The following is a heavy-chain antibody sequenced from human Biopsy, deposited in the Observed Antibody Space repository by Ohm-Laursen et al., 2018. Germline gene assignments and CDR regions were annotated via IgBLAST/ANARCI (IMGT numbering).Heavy chain of an antibody. Sequence: GASVKASCKTYGYTFTSYDISWMRQVSGHGLEWIGWVNPVSKNTVSVKDFRGRVTLTGDTSSSTSYMELRSLTSKDTAIYYCARAVRSQMLLTVWGQGTAVTVSS. CDR2: VNPVSKNT. CDR3: ARAVRSQMLLTV. D-gene: IGHD1-26*01. V-gene: IGHV1-8*01. J-gene: IGHJ6*02. CDR1: GYTFTSYD.